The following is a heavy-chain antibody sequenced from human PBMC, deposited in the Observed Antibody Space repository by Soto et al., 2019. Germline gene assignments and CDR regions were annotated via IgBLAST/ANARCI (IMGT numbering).Heavy chain of an antibody. V-gene: IGHV3-23*01. CDR3: AKDRVWNFYFDY. Sequence: GGSLRLSCVASGFTFSHYGMSWVRQAPGKGPEWVSQISGTGGTTYYADSMKGRFRISRDNSKNMLFLQMNSLRAEDTAVYYCAKDRVWNFYFDYWGQGTLVTVSS. CDR2: ISGTGGTT. D-gene: IGHD1-7*01. J-gene: IGHJ4*02. CDR1: GFTFSHYG.